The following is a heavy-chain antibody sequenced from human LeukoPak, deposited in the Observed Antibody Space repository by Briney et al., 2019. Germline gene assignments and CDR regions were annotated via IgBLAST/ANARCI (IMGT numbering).Heavy chain of an antibody. Sequence: ASVKVSCKASGYTFTSYYMHWVRQAPGQGLEWMGIINPSGGSTSYAQKFQGRVAMTRDMSTSTVYMELSSLRSEDTAVYYCAREGIFCSGGSCFDYWGQGTLVTVSS. V-gene: IGHV1-46*01. CDR1: GYTFTSYY. D-gene: IGHD2-15*01. J-gene: IGHJ4*02. CDR2: INPSGGST. CDR3: AREGIFCSGGSCFDY.